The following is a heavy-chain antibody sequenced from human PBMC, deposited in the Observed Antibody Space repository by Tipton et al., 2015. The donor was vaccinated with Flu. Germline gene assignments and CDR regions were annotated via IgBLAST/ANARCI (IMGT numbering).Heavy chain of an antibody. CDR1: GGSISSSSYY. Sequence: TLSLTCTVSGGSISSSSYYWGWIRQPPGKGLEWIGSIYYSGSTYYNPSLKSRVTISVDTSKNQFSLKLSSVTAADTAVYYCARGYHYYDSSGYYYVLRYYYYMDVWGKGTTVTVSS. J-gene: IGHJ6*03. CDR2: IYYSGST. V-gene: IGHV4-39*01. D-gene: IGHD3-22*01. CDR3: ARGYHYYDSSGYYYVLRYYYYMDV.